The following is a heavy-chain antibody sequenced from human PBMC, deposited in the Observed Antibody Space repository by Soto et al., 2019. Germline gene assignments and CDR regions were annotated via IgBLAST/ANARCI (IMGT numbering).Heavy chain of an antibody. CDR1: GGSISSYY. Sequence: QVQLQESGPGLVKPSETLSLTCTVSGGSISSYYWSWIRQPPGKGLEWIGYIYYSGGTNYNPSLNHRVTRSVDTAKTAYARKLCYETAADTAVYEGARSYSSSAAWFDPWGQGTQVTVSS. D-gene: IGHD6-6*01. CDR2: IYYSGGT. J-gene: IGHJ5*02. CDR3: ARSYSSSAAWFDP. V-gene: IGHV4-59*01.